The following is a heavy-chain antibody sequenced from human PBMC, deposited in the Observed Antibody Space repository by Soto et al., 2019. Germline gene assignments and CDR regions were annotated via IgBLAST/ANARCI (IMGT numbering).Heavy chain of an antibody. CDR3: ARDRVGATHFDY. CDR1: GGSVSSGRYY. V-gene: IGHV4-61*01. J-gene: IGHJ4*02. CDR2: IYYSGST. D-gene: IGHD1-26*01. Sequence: QVQLQESGTGLVKPSETLSLTCTVSGGSVSSGRYYWSWIRQPPGKGLEWIGYIYYSGSTNYNPSLKSRVTISVDTSKNQFSLKLSSVTAADTAVYYCARDRVGATHFDYWGQGTLVTVSS.